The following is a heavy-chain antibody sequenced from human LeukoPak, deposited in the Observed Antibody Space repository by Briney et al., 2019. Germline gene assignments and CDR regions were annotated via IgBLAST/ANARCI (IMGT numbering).Heavy chain of an antibody. V-gene: IGHV3-30*02. CDR1: GFTFSSYG. Sequence: GGSLRLSCAASGFTFSSYGMHWVRQAPGKGLEWVAFIRYDGSNKYCADSVKGRFTISRDNSKNTLYLQMNSLRAEDTAVYYCAKTLIYGSGGYYFDYWGQGTLVTVSS. CDR2: IRYDGSNK. CDR3: AKTLIYGSGGYYFDY. J-gene: IGHJ4*02. D-gene: IGHD3-10*01.